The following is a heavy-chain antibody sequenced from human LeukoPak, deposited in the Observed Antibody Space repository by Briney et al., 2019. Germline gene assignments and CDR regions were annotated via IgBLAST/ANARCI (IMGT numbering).Heavy chain of an antibody. Sequence: SQTLSLTCTVSGGSISSGGYYWSWIRQPPGKGLEWIGTIYYSGTTYYNPSLKSRVTISVDTSKSQFSLKLSSVTAADTAVYYCARWRGGGDFWGQGTLVTVSS. CDR1: GGSISSGGYY. D-gene: IGHD3-10*01. J-gene: IGHJ4*02. CDR3: ARWRGGGDF. CDR2: IYYSGTT. V-gene: IGHV4-30-2*03.